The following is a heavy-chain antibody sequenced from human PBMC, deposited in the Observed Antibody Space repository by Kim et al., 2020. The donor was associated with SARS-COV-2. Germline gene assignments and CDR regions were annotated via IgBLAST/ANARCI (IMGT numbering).Heavy chain of an antibody. D-gene: IGHD2-15*01. CDR2: ITGSGSTT. J-gene: IGHJ4*02. CDR1: GFTFSNYA. V-gene: IGHV3-23*01. CDR3: ASSFCSGGSCYSIVATNFDY. Sequence: GGSLRLSCAASGFTFSNYAMYWVRQAPGKGLEWVSSITGSGSTTYYADSLKGRFTISRDNSKNTLYLQMNSLRVDDTAVYYCASSFCSGGSCYSIVATNFDYWGQGTLVTVSS.